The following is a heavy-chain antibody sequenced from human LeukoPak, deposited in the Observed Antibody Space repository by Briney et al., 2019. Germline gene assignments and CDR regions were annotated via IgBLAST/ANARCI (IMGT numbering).Heavy chain of an antibody. Sequence: PGGSLRLSCAASGFTFSSYVMHWVRQAPGKGLEWVAVIWYDGSNKYYADSVKGRFTISRDNSKNTLYLQMNSLRAEDTAVYYCARDGGRDGYSTLDYWGQGTLVTVSS. CDR1: GFTFSSYV. D-gene: IGHD5-24*01. V-gene: IGHV3-33*08. J-gene: IGHJ4*02. CDR3: ARDGGRDGYSTLDY. CDR2: IWYDGSNK.